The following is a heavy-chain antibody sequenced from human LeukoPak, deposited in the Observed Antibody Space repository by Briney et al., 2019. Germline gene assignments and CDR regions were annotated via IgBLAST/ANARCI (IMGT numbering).Heavy chain of an antibody. CDR3: ARQRGSYRYDSFDY. CDR1: GGSFSGYY. J-gene: IGHJ4*02. V-gene: IGHV4-34*01. D-gene: IGHD3-16*02. Sequence: SETLSLTCAVYGGSFSGYYWSWIRQPPGKGLEWIGEINHSGSTNYNPSLKSRVTISVDTSKNQFSLKLSSVTAADTAVYYCARQRGSYRYDSFDYWGQGTLVTVSS. CDR2: INHSGST.